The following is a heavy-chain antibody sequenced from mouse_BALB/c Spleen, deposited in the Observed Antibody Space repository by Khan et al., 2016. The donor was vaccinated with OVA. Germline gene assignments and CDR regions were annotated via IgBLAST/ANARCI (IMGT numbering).Heavy chain of an antibody. CDR1: GYSITSDYA. J-gene: IGHJ4*01. CDR2: ISYSGST. V-gene: IGHV3-2*02. CDR3: ARDVSRYHDAMDY. Sequence: EVQLQESRPGLVKPSQSLSLTCTVTGYSITSDYAWNWIRQFPGNKLEWMGYISYSGSTNYNPALKSRISITRDTSKNQFFLQLNSVTTEDTATXNCARDVSRYHDAMDYWGQGTTLTVSS.